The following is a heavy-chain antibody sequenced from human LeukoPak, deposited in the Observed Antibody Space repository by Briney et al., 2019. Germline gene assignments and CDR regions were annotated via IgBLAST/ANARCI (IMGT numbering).Heavy chain of an antibody. D-gene: IGHD3-10*01. V-gene: IGHV3-23*01. CDR1: GFTFSTYA. Sequence: TGGSLRPSCAVSGFTFSTYAMSWVRQAPRKGLEWVSSISRSGDRTFYADSVKGRLTISRDNSNNTLYLQMSSLRAEDTAIYYCAKYNYYGSGSYYNDFDSWGQGTLVTVSS. CDR2: ISRSGDRT. J-gene: IGHJ4*02. CDR3: AKYNYYGSGSYYNDFDS.